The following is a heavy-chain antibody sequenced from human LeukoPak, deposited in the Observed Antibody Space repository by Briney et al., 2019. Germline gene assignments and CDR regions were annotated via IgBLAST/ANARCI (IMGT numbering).Heavy chain of an antibody. CDR3: ARRTLGIYDSTVDAFDI. V-gene: IGHV3-23*01. Sequence: GGSLRLSCAASGFTFSTYGMSWVRQAPGKGLEWVSSISDTGTSIYYADSVKGRFTISRDNSKNTLYLQMNSLRAADTAVYYCARRTLGIYDSTVDAFDIWGQGTMVTVSS. J-gene: IGHJ3*02. D-gene: IGHD3-22*01. CDR1: GFTFSTYG. CDR2: ISDTGTSI.